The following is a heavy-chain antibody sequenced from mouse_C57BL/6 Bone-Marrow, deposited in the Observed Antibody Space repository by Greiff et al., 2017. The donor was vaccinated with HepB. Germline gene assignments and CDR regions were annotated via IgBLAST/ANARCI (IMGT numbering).Heavy chain of an antibody. CDR1: GYTFTSYW. D-gene: IGHD1-1*01. CDR2: IHPNSGST. J-gene: IGHJ3*01. Sequence: QVQLQQPGAELVKPGASVKLSCKASGYTFTSYWMHWVKQRPGQGLEWIGMIHPNSGSTNYNEKFKSKATLTVDKSSSTAYMQLSSLTSEDSAVYYCAILPRSWFAYWGQGTLVTVSA. CDR3: AILPRSWFAY. V-gene: IGHV1-64*01.